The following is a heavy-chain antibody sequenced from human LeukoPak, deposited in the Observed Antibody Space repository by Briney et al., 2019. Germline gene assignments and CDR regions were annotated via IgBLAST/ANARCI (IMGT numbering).Heavy chain of an antibody. V-gene: IGHV4-34*01. Sequence: PSETLSLICAVYGQSFSGYYWSWIRQPPGKGLEWIGEINHSGSTNYNPSLKSRVPISVDTSKNQFSLKLSSVTAADTAVYYCARGVARTYYSDTSGYAAADYWGQGTLVSVSS. CDR2: INHSGST. J-gene: IGHJ4*02. D-gene: IGHD3-22*01. CDR1: GQSFSGYY. CDR3: ARGVARTYYSDTSGYAAADY.